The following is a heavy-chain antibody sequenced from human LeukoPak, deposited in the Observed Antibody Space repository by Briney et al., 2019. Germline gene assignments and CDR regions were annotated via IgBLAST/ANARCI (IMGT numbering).Heavy chain of an antibody. J-gene: IGHJ4*02. CDR1: GFTFSSYA. D-gene: IGHD2-2*02. V-gene: IGHV3-23*01. CDR2: ISGSGGST. CDR3: AKDSWEYCSSTSCYKGSLD. Sequence: GASLRLSCAASGFTFSSYAMSWVRQAPGKGLEWVSAISGSGGSTYYADSVKGRFTIPRDNSKNTLYLQMNSLRAEDTAVYYCAKDSWEYCSSTSCYKGSLDWGQGTLVTVSS.